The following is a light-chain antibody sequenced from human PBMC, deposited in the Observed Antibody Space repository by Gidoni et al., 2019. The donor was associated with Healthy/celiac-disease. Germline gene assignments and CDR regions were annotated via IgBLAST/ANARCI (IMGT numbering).Light chain of an antibody. V-gene: IGKV3-11*01. CDR3: QQRASWPPT. J-gene: IGKJ1*01. CDR1: QSISNY. CDR2: ATS. Sequence: EIVLSQSPPTLSVSPGERATISCRASQSISNYLAWYQQKGGQAPRLLIYATSLRATGLPTRFSGSGSGTDFTLTISSLEPEDFGIYYCQQRASWPPTFXQXTRVXIK.